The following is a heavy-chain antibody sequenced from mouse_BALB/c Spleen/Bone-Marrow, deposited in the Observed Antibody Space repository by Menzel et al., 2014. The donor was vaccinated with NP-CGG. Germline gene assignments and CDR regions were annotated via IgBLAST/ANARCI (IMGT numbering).Heavy chain of an antibody. CDR1: GFNIKDTY. CDR3: AREYYGNYAWYFDV. Sequence: EVKVVESGAELVKPGASVRLSCTASGFNIKDTYMNWVKQRPEQGLEWIGRIDPANGNTKYDPKFQGKATITADTSSNTAYLQLSSPTSEDTSVYYCAREYYGNYAWYFDVWGAGTTVTVSS. D-gene: IGHD2-1*01. V-gene: IGHV14-3*02. J-gene: IGHJ1*01. CDR2: IDPANGNT.